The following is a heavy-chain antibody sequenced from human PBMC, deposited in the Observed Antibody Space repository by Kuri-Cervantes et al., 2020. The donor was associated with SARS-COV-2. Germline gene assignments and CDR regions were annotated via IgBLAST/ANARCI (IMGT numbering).Heavy chain of an antibody. D-gene: IGHD2-15*01. V-gene: IGHV4-61*08. J-gene: IGHJ6*03. CDR1: GDSISSGGYY. CDR2: IYYSGST. Sequence: SETLSLTCTVSGDSISSGGYYWSWIRQPPGKGLEWIGYIYYSGSTNYNPSLKSRVTISVDTSKNQFSLKLSSVTAADTAVYYCASVKYIDYYYYMDVWGKGTTVTVSS. CDR3: ASVKYIDYYYYMDV.